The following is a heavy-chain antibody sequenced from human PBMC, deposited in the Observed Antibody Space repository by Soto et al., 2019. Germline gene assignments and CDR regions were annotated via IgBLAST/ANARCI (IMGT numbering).Heavy chain of an antibody. J-gene: IGHJ4*02. CDR3: ARESEDLTSNFDY. CDR1: GFTFTRYS. Sequence: EVQLVESGGGLVKPGGSLRLSCAASGFTFTRYSMNWVRQAPGKGLEWVSSISSTTNYIYYGDSMKGRFTISRDNAENSLYLEMNILRAEDTAVYYWARESEDLTSNFDYWGQGTLVTVSS. CDR2: ISSTTNYI. V-gene: IGHV3-21*06.